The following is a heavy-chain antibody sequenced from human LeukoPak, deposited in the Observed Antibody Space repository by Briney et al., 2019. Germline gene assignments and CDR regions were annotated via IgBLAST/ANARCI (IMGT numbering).Heavy chain of an antibody. Sequence: SETLSLTCAVYGGSFSGYYWSWIRQPPGKGLEWIGSIYHSGSTYYNPSLKSRVTISVDTSKNQFSLKLSSVTAADTAVYYCARFLTRSYYFDYWGQGTLVTVSS. CDR2: IYHSGST. V-gene: IGHV4-34*01. CDR1: GGSFSGYY. D-gene: IGHD3-9*01. CDR3: ARFLTRSYYFDY. J-gene: IGHJ4*02.